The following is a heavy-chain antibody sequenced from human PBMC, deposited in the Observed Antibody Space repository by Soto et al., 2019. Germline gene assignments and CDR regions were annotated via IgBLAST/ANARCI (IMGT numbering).Heavy chain of an antibody. CDR1: GYTFTNYG. V-gene: IGHV1-18*01. D-gene: IGHD6-13*01. CDR2: ISAYNGDT. Sequence: ASVKVSCKASGYTFTNYGITWVRQAPGQGLEWMGWISAYNGDTHYTQRLQGRVTMTTDTSTSTAYMELRCPRSDDTAVYYCARKGAAACYVHYYMDVWGRGTAVTVSS. CDR3: ARKGAAACYVHYYMDV. J-gene: IGHJ6*03.